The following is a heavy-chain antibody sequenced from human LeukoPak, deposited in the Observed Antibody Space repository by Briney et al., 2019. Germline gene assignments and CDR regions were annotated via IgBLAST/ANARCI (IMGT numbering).Heavy chain of an antibody. CDR3: ARDPRRVGDSPP. D-gene: IGHD2-21*01. V-gene: IGHV3-48*01. CDR2: ISPGSTTI. Sequence: PGGSLRLSCAASGFTFRDDNMNWVRQAPGKGLEWVSYISPGSTTIYYADSVKGRFTISRDNAKNSLYLRMTSLRAEDTAVYYCARDPRRVGDSPPWGQGTLVTVSS. J-gene: IGHJ4*02. CDR1: GFTFRDDN.